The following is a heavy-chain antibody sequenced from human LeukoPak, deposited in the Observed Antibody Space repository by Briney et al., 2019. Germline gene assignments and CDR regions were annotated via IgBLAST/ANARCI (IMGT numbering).Heavy chain of an antibody. CDR1: GFTFSSYA. J-gene: IGHJ4*02. CDR2: ISGSGGST. Sequence: GGSLRLSCAASGFTFSSYAMSWVRQAPGKGLEWVSAISGSGGSTYYADSVKGRFTISRDNAKNSLYLQMNSLRAEDTAVYYCAKDLYGDYPRYWGQGTLVTVSS. V-gene: IGHV3-23*01. D-gene: IGHD4-17*01. CDR3: AKDLYGDYPRY.